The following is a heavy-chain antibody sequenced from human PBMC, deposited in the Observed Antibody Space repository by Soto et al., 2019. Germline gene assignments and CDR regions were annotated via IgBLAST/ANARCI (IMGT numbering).Heavy chain of an antibody. CDR1: GFTVSSNY. CDR2: IYSGGST. Sequence: GSLKISCEASGFTVSSNYMSWVRQAPGKGLEWVSVIYSGGSTYYADSVKGRFNISRDNSKNTLYLQMNSLRAEDTAVYYCARDRGIMIFGVVIPQGMDVWGQGTTVTVSS. D-gene: IGHD3-3*01. V-gene: IGHV3-53*01. J-gene: IGHJ6*02. CDR3: ARDRGIMIFGVVIPQGMDV.